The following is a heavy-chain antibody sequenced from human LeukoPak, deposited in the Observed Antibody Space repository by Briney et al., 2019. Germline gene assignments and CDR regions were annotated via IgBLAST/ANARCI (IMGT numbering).Heavy chain of an antibody. D-gene: IGHD4-17*01. CDR3: ASNDLGAYVGAFDV. Sequence: GGSLRLSCVPSGFTVTYNYMSWVRQAPGKGLEWVSVIYSDGTTYYADSVKGRFTISKHISKNTMYLQMNSLRVEDTAMYYCASNDLGAYVGAFDVWGQGTRVVVSS. CDR2: IYSDGTT. V-gene: IGHV3-53*04. CDR1: GFTVTYNY. J-gene: IGHJ3*01.